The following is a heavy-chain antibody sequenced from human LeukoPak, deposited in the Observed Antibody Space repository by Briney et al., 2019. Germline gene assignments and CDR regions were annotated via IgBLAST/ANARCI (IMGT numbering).Heavy chain of an antibody. J-gene: IGHJ4*02. CDR1: GGSISSSSYY. D-gene: IGHD5-18*01. V-gene: IGHV4-39*07. CDR3: ARVGSGRYNYGYSLVY. CDR2: IYYSGST. Sequence: SETLSLTCTVSGGSISSSSYYWGWIRQPPGKGLEWIGSIYYSGSTYYNPSLKSRVTISVDKSKNQFSLTLSSVTAADTAVYYCARVGSGRYNYGYSLVYWGQGTLVTVSS.